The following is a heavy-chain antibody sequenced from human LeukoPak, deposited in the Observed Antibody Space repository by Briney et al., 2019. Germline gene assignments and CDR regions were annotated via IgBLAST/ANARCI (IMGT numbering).Heavy chain of an antibody. D-gene: IGHD4-17*01. CDR1: GFTVSSNY. CDR2: FYSDDRT. J-gene: IGHJ4*02. V-gene: IGHV3-66*02. CDR3: ARLTTES. Sequence: GGSLRLSCAASGFTVSSNYMSWVRQAPGKGLEWVSLFYSDDRTYYADSVKGRFTISRDNSKNTLYLQMNSLRAEDTAVYYCARLTTESWGQGTLVTVSS.